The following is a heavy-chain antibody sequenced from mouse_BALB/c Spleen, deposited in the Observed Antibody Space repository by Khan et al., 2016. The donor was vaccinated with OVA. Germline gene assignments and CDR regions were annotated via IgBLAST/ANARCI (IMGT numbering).Heavy chain of an antibody. CDR2: INPHIGEA. J-gene: IGHJ2*01. CDR3: ARKNGSDFDY. CDR1: GYSFTGYF. Sequence: DVKLQESGPELVKPGASVKISCTASGYSFTGYFMNWVMQSHGKSLEWIGRINPHIGEAFYNQKFKGKATLTVDESSSTAHMELRSLASEDSAVYYCARKNGSDFDYWGQGTTLTVSS. V-gene: IGHV1-20*02. D-gene: IGHD1-1*01.